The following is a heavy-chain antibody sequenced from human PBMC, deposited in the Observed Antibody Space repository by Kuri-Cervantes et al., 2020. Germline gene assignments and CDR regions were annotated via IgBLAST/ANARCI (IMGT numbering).Heavy chain of an antibody. Sequence: SETLSLTCTVSGGSISSGSYYWSWIRQPAGKGLEWIGRIYTSGSTNYNPSLKSRVTISVDTSKNQFSLKLSSVTAADTAVYYCARAVMVRGVIIGGNWFDPWGQGTLVTVSS. CDR2: IYTSGST. V-gene: IGHV4-61*02. J-gene: IGHJ5*02. CDR1: GGSISSGSYY. CDR3: ARAVMVRGVIIGGNWFDP. D-gene: IGHD3-10*01.